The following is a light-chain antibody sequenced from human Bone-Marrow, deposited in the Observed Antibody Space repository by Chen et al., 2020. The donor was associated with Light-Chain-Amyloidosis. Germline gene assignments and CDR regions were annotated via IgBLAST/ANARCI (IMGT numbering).Light chain of an antibody. V-gene: IGLV2-14*01. CDR2: EVT. Sequence: QSALPQPASVSGLPGQSISISCTGTSSNVGGDNLVSWYQQHPDKAPKLMIYEVTNRPSWVPDRFSGSKSDNTASLTISGLQTEDEADYFCSSYTITNTLVFGSGTRVTVL. CDR1: SSNVGGDNL. J-gene: IGLJ1*01. CDR3: SSYTITNTLV.